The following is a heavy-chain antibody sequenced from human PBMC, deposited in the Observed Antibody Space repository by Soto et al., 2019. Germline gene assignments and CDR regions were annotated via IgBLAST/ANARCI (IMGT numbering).Heavy chain of an antibody. Sequence: PSETLSLTCTVSGGSISSGDYYWSWIRQPPGKGLEWIGYIYYSGSTYYNPSLKSRVTISVDTSKNQFSLKLSSVTAADTAVYYCARGGLLSWRVNWFDPWGQGTLVTGS. CDR3: ARGGLLSWRVNWFDP. CDR1: GGSISSGDYY. D-gene: IGHD2-21*01. CDR2: IYYSGST. V-gene: IGHV4-30-4*01. J-gene: IGHJ5*02.